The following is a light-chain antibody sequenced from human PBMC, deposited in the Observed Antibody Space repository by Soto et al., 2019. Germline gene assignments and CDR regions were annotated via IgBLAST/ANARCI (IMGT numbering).Light chain of an antibody. CDR1: QSVSSSY. CDR2: GAS. V-gene: IGKV3-20*01. Sequence: EIVLTQSPGTLSLSPGERATLSCRASQSVSSSYLVWHQQKPGQAPRLLIFGASTRATGIPDRFSGSGAGAYFNLTISRLEPADFGVYYCQQYGSSHTFGQGTRLEIK. CDR3: QQYGSSHT. J-gene: IGKJ5*01.